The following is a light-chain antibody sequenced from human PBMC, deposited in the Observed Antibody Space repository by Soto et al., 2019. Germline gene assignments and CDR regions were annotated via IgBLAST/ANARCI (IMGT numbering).Light chain of an antibody. J-gene: IGLJ1*01. V-gene: IGLV2-23*01. CDR2: EGT. CDR1: SSDVGTYDL. Sequence: QSVLTQPASVSGSPGQSIAISCTGTSSDVGTYDLVSWYQQHPGKAPKLMIYEGTKRPPGVSNRFSGSKSANTASLTISGLQPEDEADYYCCSSAGSSLYVFGSGTKVTVL. CDR3: CSSAGSSLYV.